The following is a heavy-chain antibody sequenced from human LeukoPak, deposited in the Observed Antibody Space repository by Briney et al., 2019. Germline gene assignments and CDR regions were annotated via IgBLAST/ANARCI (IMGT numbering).Heavy chain of an antibody. V-gene: IGHV4-61*02. CDR1: GGSISSGSYY. J-gene: IGHJ4*02. Sequence: SSQTLSLTCTVSGGSISSGSYYWSWIRQPAGKGLEWIGRIYTSGSTNYNPSLKSRVTISVDTSKNQFSLKLSSMTAADTAVYYCAREFQLLWFGELSFYFDYWGQGTLVTVSS. CDR2: IYTSGST. D-gene: IGHD3-10*01. CDR3: AREFQLLWFGELSFYFDY.